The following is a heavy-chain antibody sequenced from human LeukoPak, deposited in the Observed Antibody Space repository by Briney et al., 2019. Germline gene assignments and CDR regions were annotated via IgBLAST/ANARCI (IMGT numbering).Heavy chain of an antibody. CDR3: ARGGYCSSTSCRNWFNP. CDR1: GGSFSGYY. V-gene: IGHV4-34*01. CDR2: INHSGST. Sequence: SETLSLTCAVYGGSFSGYYWSWIRQPPGKGLEWIGEINHSGSTNYNPSLKSRVTISVDTSKNQFSLKLSSVTAADTAVYYCARGGYCSSTSCRNWFNPWGQGTLVTVSS. J-gene: IGHJ5*02. D-gene: IGHD2-2*01.